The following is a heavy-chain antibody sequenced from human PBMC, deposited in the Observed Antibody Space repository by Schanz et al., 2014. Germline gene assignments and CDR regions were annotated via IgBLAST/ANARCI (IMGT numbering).Heavy chain of an antibody. V-gene: IGHV3-21*04. CDR2: ISSGGRNI. J-gene: IGHJ4*02. Sequence: EVQLVESGGGLVKPGESLRLSCAASGFIFSAYTMNWVRQAPGKGLEWVSSISSGGRNISYADSLKGRFTSSRDNARSSLYLQMSSLRDGDTAVYYCARGGYSSGWYDRDIAHFDYWGQGTLVTVSS. CDR3: ARGGYSSGWYDRDIAHFDY. CDR1: GFIFSAYT. D-gene: IGHD6-19*01.